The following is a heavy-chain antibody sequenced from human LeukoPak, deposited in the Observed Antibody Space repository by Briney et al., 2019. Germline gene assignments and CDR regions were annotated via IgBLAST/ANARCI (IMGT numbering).Heavy chain of an antibody. V-gene: IGHV3-74*01. CDR3: ARGGFYHSGSFDY. CDR1: GFAFSSNW. D-gene: IGHD3-10*01. J-gene: IGHJ4*02. Sequence: GGSLRLSCAASGFAFSSNWMHWVRQTPGKGLVWVSHINTDGTTTTYADSVKGRFTISRDNAKNTVFLQMDSLRADDTAVYYCARGGFYHSGSFDYWGQGTLVTVSS. CDR2: INTDGTTT.